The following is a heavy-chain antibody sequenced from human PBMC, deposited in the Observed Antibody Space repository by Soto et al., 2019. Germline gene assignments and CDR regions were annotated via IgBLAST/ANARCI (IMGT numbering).Heavy chain of an antibody. V-gene: IGHV1-69*01. Sequence: QVQLVQSGAEVKKPGSSVKVSCKASGGTFSSYAISWVRQAPGQGLEWMGGIIPIFGTANYAQKFQGRVTITADESTSTAYVERSSLRAEDTAVYYCARWGHSSSWYGGDYYYGMDVWGQGTTVTVSS. CDR1: GGTFSSYA. D-gene: IGHD6-13*01. J-gene: IGHJ6*02. CDR2: IIPIFGTA. CDR3: ARWGHSSSWYGGDYYYGMDV.